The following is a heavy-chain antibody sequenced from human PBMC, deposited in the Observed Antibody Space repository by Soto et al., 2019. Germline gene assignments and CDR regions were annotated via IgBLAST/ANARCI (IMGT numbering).Heavy chain of an antibody. V-gene: IGHV4-31*03. J-gene: IGHJ5*02. Sequence: SDTLSLTCTVSGGSISSGGYYWSWIRQHPGKGLEWIGYIYYSGSTYYNPSLKSRVTISVDTSKNQFSLKLSSVTAADTAVYYCARASCYNFQFEDWFDPWSHGTLVIGSS. CDR2: IYYSGST. CDR1: GGSISSGGYY. D-gene: IGHD5-12*01. CDR3: ARASCYNFQFEDWFDP.